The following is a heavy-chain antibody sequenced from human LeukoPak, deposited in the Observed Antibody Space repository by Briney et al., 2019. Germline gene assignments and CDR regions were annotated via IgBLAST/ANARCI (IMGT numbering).Heavy chain of an antibody. J-gene: IGHJ4*02. Sequence: GGSLRLSCAASGFTFSSSAMSWVRQAPGKGLEWVSAISNNGGYTYYADSVQGRFTISRDNSKNTLFLEMNSLRAEDTAVYYCAKEYSVRNQFDYWGQGTLVAVSS. CDR1: GFTFSSSA. CDR3: AKEYSVRNQFDY. D-gene: IGHD1-14*01. CDR2: ISNNGGYT. V-gene: IGHV3-23*01.